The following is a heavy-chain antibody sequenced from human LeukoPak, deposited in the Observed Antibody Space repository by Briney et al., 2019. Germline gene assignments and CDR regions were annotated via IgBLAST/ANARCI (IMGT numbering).Heavy chain of an antibody. V-gene: IGHV3-15*01. J-gene: IGHJ4*02. CDR3: AKGFRWQWLVFDY. D-gene: IGHD6-19*01. CDR1: GFTFSNAW. Sequence: GGSLRLSCAASGFTFSNAWMSWVRQAPGKGLEWVGRIKSKTDGGTTDYAAPVKGRFTISRDDSKNTLYLQMNSLKTEDTAVYYCAKGFRWQWLVFDYWGQGTLVTVSS. CDR2: IKSKTDGGTT.